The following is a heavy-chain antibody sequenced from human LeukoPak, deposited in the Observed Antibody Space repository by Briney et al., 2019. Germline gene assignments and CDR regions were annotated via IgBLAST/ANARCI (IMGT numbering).Heavy chain of an antibody. V-gene: IGHV3-21*01. CDR1: GFTFSSYS. D-gene: IGHD1-26*01. CDR3: ARAADGGSYLNY. J-gene: IGHJ4*02. CDR2: ISSSSSYI. Sequence: GGSLRLSCAASGFTFSSYSMNWVRQAPGKGLEWVSSISSSSSYIYYADSVKGRFTISRDNAKNSLYLQMNSLRAEATAVYYCARAADGGSYLNYWGQGTLVTVSS.